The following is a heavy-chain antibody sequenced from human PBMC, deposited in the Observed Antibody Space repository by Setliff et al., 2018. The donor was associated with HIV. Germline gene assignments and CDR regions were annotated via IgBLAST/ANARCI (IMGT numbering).Heavy chain of an antibody. CDR3: ARAGIKEDAFDI. J-gene: IGHJ3*02. CDR2: IYYSGST. V-gene: IGHV4-39*01. CDR1: GGSISSSSYY. Sequence: SETLSLTCTVSGGSISSSSYYWGWIRQPPGKGLEWIGSIYYSGSTYYNPSLKSRVTISADTSKNQFSLKLSSVTAADTAVFYCARAGIKEDAFDIWGQGTMVTVSS. D-gene: IGHD3-10*01.